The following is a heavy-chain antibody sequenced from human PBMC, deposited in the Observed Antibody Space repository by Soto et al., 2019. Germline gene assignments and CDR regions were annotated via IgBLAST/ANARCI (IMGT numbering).Heavy chain of an antibody. D-gene: IGHD2-21*01. V-gene: IGHV3-30-3*01. CDR3: ATTGDGSFGY. CDR2: ISYDGSNK. CDR1: GFTFSSYA. Sequence: QVQLVESGGGVVQPGRSLRLSCAASGFTFSSYAMHWVRQAPGKGLEWVAVISYDGSNKYYADSVKGRFTISRDNSKNTLYLQMNSLRAEDTAVYYCATTGDGSFGYWGPGTLVTVSS. J-gene: IGHJ4*02.